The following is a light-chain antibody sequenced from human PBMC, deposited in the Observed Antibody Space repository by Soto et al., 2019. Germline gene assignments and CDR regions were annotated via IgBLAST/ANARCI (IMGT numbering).Light chain of an antibody. V-gene: IGLV2-14*03. Sequence: QSALIQPASVSGSPGQSITISCTGTSSDVGGHDYVSWYQQQPGKAPKLIIFEVTYRPSGVSDRFSGSKAGNTASLTISRLQAEDDAYYYCNSYTSSGALVFGGGTKVTVL. CDR2: EVT. J-gene: IGLJ3*02. CDR3: NSYTSSGALV. CDR1: SSDVGGHDY.